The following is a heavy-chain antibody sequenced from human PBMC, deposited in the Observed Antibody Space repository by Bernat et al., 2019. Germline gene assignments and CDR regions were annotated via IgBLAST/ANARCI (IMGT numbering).Heavy chain of an antibody. J-gene: IGHJ3*02. CDR3: ARRGYCNGGSCPSGGFDI. CDR1: GGSISSSAYY. V-gene: IGHV4-39*02. CDR2: IFYSGTV. Sequence: QLQLQESGPGLVNPSETLSLTCTASGGSISSSAYYWGWIRQPPGKGLEGIGNIFYSGTVYYNPSLSGRVTISIDASKNRFSLRLSSVTAVDTAVYYCARRGYCNGGSCPSGGFDIWGQGTMVTVSS. D-gene: IGHD2-15*01.